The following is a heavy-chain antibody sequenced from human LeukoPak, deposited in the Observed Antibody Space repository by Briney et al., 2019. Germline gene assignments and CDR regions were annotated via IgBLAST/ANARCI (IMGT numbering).Heavy chain of an antibody. CDR3: ARDRSGSYSGMDV. CDR1: GGSISSSSYY. CDR2: IYYSGST. V-gene: IGHV4-39*07. J-gene: IGHJ6*02. Sequence: SETLSLTCTVSGGSISSSSYYWGWIRQPPGKGLEWIGSIYYSGSTYYNPSLKSRVTISVDTSKNQFSLKLSSVTAADTAVYYCARDRSGSYSGMDVWGQGTTVTVSS. D-gene: IGHD1-26*01.